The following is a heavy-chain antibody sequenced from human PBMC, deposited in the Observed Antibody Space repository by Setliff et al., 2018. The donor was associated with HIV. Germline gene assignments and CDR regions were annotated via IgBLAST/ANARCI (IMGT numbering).Heavy chain of an antibody. CDR3: ARDGASGSGYYWADY. CDR1: GYTFTSYG. V-gene: IGHV1-46*01. J-gene: IGHJ4*02. CDR2: IIPSGGST. Sequence: VKVSCKASGYTFTSYGISWVRQAPGQGLEWMGAIIPSGGSTGYAEKFQARVTLTRDTSTSTVYMELSGLREEDTAVYYCARDGASGSGYYWADYWGQGTLVTVSS. D-gene: IGHD3-3*01.